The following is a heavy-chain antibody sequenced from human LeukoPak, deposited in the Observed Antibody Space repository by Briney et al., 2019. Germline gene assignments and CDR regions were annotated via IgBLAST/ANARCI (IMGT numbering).Heavy chain of an antibody. D-gene: IGHD4-17*01. CDR3: AGGQIYGDYGC. CDR2: INWNGGRT. V-gene: IGHV3-20*04. J-gene: IGHJ4*02. CDR1: GFTFSSYE. Sequence: GGSLRLSCAASGFTFSSYEMNWVRQAPGKGLEWVSTINWNGGRTGYADSVKGRFTISRDNAKNSLYLQMNSLRAEDTAFYYCAGGQIYGDYGCWGQGTQVTVSS.